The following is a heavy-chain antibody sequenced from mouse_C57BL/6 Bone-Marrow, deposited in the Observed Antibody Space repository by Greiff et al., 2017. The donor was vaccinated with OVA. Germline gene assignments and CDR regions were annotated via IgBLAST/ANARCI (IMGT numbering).Heavy chain of an antibody. CDR2: ISSGSSTI. V-gene: IGHV5-17*01. D-gene: IGHD1-1*01. CDR1: GFTFSDYG. Sequence: EVKLVESGGGLVKPGGSLKLSCAASGFTFSDYGMHWVRQAPEKGLEWVAYISSGSSTIYYADTVKGRFTISRDNAKNTLFLQMTSLRSEDTAMYYCARSPYYGSRGDHWGQGTSVTVSS. J-gene: IGHJ4*01. CDR3: ARSPYYGSRGDH.